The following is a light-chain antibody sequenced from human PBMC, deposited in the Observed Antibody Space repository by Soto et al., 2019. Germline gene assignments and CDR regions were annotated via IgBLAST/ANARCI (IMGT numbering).Light chain of an antibody. J-gene: IGKJ3*01. Sequence: DIVMTQSPLSLPVTPGEPASISCRSSQSLLYSNGYNYLDWYLQKPGQSPQLLIYFGSNRASGVRDRFRAGGSGTDFILTISSVEPEDVGVYYCMQSLGTPLTFGPGTKVHVK. CDR3: MQSLGTPLT. CDR2: FGS. CDR1: QSLLYSNGYNY. V-gene: IGKV2-28*01.